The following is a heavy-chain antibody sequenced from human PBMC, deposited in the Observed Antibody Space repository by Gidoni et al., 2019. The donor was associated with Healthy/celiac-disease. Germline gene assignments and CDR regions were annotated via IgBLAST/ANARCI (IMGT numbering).Heavy chain of an antibody. CDR3: AKGAHYYDSSGYYRMDC. J-gene: IGHJ4*02. CDR2: ISYDGSNK. CDR1: SSYG. V-gene: IGHV3-30*18. D-gene: IGHD3-22*01. Sequence: SSYGMHWVRQAPGKGLEWVAVISYDGSNKYYADSVKGRFTISRDNSKNTLYLQMNSLRAEDTAVYYCAKGAHYYDSSGYYRMDCWGQGTLVTVSS.